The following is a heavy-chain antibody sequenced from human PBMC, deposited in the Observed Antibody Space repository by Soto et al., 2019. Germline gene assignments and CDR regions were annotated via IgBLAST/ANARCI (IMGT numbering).Heavy chain of an antibody. Sequence: EVQQLESGGGLVQPGGSLRLSCAASGFTFSSYAMSWVRQAPGKGLELVSAISGSGGSTYYAASVKGRFTITRDNSKNTLYLQMNSLRAEDTAVYYCAKDPEYSSSSGFDYWGQGTLVTVSS. J-gene: IGHJ4*02. CDR1: GFTFSSYA. D-gene: IGHD6-6*01. CDR3: AKDPEYSSSSGFDY. V-gene: IGHV3-23*01. CDR2: ISGSGGST.